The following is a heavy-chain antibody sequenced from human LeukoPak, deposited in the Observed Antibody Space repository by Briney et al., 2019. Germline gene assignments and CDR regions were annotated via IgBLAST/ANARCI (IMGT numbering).Heavy chain of an antibody. CDR2: IYYSGSN. CDR3: ARVSSTGWSDDAFDI. CDR1: GGSISSYY. V-gene: IGHV4-59*01. D-gene: IGHD6-19*01. J-gene: IGHJ3*02. Sequence: SETLSLTCTVSGGSISSYYWSWIRQPPGKGLEWIGYIYYSGSNNYNPSLKSRVTISVDTSKNQFSLKLSSVTAADTAVYYCARVSSTGWSDDAFDIWGQGTMVTVSS.